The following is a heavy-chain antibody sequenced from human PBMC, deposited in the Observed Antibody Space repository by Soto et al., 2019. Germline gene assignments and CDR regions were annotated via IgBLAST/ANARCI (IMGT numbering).Heavy chain of an antibody. V-gene: IGHV4-31*02. CDR3: ARASLVGRSSPNANWFDP. CDR1: GDSISSSFYY. D-gene: IGHD2-8*02. J-gene: IGHJ5*02. Sequence: QVQLQESGPGLVKPSQNLSLTCTVSGDSISSSFYYWNWIRQHPEKGQEWIRYIYYSGTTYYNPSLKSRIIVSIDTSKNQFSLNMNSVTAADTGMYYCARASLVGRSSPNANWFDPWGQGTLVTVSS. CDR2: IYYSGTT.